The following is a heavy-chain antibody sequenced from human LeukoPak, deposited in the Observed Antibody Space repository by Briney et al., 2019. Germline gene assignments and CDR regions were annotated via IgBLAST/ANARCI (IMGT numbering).Heavy chain of an antibody. V-gene: IGHV4-30-2*01. D-gene: IGHD1-26*01. CDR1: GGPISSGGYS. J-gene: IGHJ3*01. Sequence: PSEILSLTCAVSGGPISSGGYSWTWIRQPPGKGLEWIGYIFQSGSPSYNPSLRSRVTISVDTSRNHFSLELISVTAADTAMYYCARDRAGLGLLDFWGQGTVVTVSS. CDR3: ARDRAGLGLLDF. CDR2: IFQSGSP.